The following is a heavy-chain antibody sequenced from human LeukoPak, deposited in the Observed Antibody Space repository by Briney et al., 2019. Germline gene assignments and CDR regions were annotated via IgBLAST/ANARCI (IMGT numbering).Heavy chain of an antibody. CDR2: INPDSGDT. J-gene: IGHJ5*02. V-gene: IGHV1-2*02. CDR1: GYTFTGYY. CDR3: ARGLGAVTMVRGVNLGFNWFDP. D-gene: IGHD3-10*01. Sequence: GASVKVSCKASGYTFTGYYIHWVRQAPGQGLEWMGWINPDSGDTNYAQKFQGRVTMTRDMSTSTVYMELSSLRSEDTAVYYCARGLGAVTMVRGVNLGFNWFDPWGQGTLVTVSS.